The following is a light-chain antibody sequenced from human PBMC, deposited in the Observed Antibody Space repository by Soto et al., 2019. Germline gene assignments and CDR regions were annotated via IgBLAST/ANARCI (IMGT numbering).Light chain of an antibody. Sequence: IQMTQSPSTLSASVGDRVTFTCRASQTISTWLAWYQQKPGEAPKLLIYDASSLESGVPSRFSGSGSGTEFTLTISTLQPDDFATYYCQQYNSWSGLTFGRGTRVEIK. CDR1: QTISTW. CDR3: QQYNSWSGLT. V-gene: IGKV1-5*01. J-gene: IGKJ4*01. CDR2: DAS.